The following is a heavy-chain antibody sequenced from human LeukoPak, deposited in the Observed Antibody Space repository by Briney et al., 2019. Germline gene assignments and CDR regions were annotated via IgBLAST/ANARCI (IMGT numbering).Heavy chain of an antibody. D-gene: IGHD6-13*01. V-gene: IGHV3-23*01. CDR3: AKGGAGSGSSWYYFDY. CDR1: GFTFSSYE. Sequence: PGGSLRLSCAASGFTFSSYEMNWVRQAPGKGLEWVSAISGSGGSTYYADSVKGRFTISRDNSKNTLYLQMNSLRAEDTAVYYCAKGGAGSGSSWYYFDYWGQGTLVTVSS. CDR2: ISGSGGST. J-gene: IGHJ4*02.